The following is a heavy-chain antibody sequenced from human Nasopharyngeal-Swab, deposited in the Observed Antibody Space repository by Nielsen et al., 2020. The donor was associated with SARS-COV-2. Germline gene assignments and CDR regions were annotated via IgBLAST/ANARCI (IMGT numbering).Heavy chain of an antibody. CDR2: INHSGST. D-gene: IGHD6-13*01. CDR3: ARYSRSSWSSRRDY. V-gene: IGHV4-34*01. J-gene: IGHJ4*02. Sequence: WIRQPPGKGLEWIGEINHSGSTNYNPSLKSRVTISVDTSKNQFSLKLSSVTVADTAVYYCARYSRSSWSSRRDYWGQGTLVTVSS.